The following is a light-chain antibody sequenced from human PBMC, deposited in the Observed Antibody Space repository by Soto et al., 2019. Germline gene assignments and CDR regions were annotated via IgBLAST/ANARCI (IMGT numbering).Light chain of an antibody. J-gene: IGKJ4*01. V-gene: IGKV1-27*01. CDR2: ATS. CDR1: QDISNS. Sequence: DIQMTQSPSSLSASVGDRVTITCRASQDISNSLAWYQQKPGKVPKVLIYATSILHSGVPARFSGSGSGTDFTLTSSIQQPEDAATYYCQNYNSAPLTFGGGTKVEI. CDR3: QNYNSAPLT.